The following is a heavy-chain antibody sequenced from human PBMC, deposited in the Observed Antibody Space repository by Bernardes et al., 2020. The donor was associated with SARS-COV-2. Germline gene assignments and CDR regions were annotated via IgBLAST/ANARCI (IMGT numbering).Heavy chain of an antibody. CDR2: IWYDGTKQ. CDR1: AFTLSNYG. CDR3: ARGLGSYSFDY. J-gene: IGHJ4*02. Sequence: GGALRLSCTASAFTLSNYGFHLVRPAPGKGLEWVTVIWYDGTKQYYADSVKGRFTVSRDNSRNTVYLQMNRLRVEDTALYFCARGLGSYSFDYWGRGTQVTVSS. V-gene: IGHV3-33*01. D-gene: IGHD6-25*01.